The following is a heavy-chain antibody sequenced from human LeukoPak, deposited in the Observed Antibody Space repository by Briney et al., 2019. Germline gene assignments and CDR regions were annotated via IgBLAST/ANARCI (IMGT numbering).Heavy chain of an antibody. CDR1: GGTFSSYA. CDR2: IIPIFGTA. D-gene: IGHD1-26*01. V-gene: IGHV1-69*06. CDR3: ARVPTSGSYFKFGDSRSAFDY. J-gene: IGHJ4*02. Sequence: ASVKVSCKASGGTFSSYAISWVRQAPGQGLEWMGGIIPIFGTANYAQKVQGRVTITADKSTSTAYMELSSLRSEDTAVYYCARVPTSGSYFKFGDSRSAFDYWGQGTLVTVSS.